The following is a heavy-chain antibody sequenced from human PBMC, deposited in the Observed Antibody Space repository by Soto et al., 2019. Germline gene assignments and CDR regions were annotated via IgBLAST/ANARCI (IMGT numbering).Heavy chain of an antibody. V-gene: IGHV4-59*01. Sequence: SETLSLTCTVSDDSISSYYWSWIRQSPGKGLEWIGYTHYTGSSYYNPSLKSRVAMSVDTPKNQFSLNLASVTAADTAVYYCARSQAGTVFGLPTHYYYMDVWGKGTTVTVSS. J-gene: IGHJ6*03. CDR3: ARSQAGTVFGLPTHYYYMDV. CDR2: THYTGSS. CDR1: DDSISSYY. D-gene: IGHD3-3*01.